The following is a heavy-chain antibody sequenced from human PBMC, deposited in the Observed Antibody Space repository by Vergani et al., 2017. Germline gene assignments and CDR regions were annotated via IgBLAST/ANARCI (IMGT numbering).Heavy chain of an antibody. Sequence: EVQLVESGGGVVRPGGSLRLSCAASGFTFSSYAMSWVRQAPGTGLEWVSAISGSSTYYADPVKGRFTISRDNSKNTLYLQMNSLRAEDTALYFCARGENYDYVCGNFYFDYWGQGTLVTVSS. V-gene: IGHV3-23*04. CDR3: ARGENYDYVCGNFYFDY. CDR1: GFTFSSYA. CDR2: ISGSST. J-gene: IGHJ4*02. D-gene: IGHD3-16*01.